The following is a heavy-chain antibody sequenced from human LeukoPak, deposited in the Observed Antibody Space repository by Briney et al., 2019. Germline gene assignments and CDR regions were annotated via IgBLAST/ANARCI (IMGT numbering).Heavy chain of an antibody. D-gene: IGHD3-22*01. CDR1: GYTFTSYY. CDR3: ARHNYDNSDYNWIDP. CDR2: IHPSTGST. V-gene: IGHV1-46*01. Sequence: ASVKVSCKASGYTFTSYYLNRVRQAPEQGLEWMGVIHPSTGSTTYAQKFQGRVTMTRDTSTTTVFMELSSLTSEDTAVYFCARHNYDNSDYNWIDPWGQGTLLIVSS. J-gene: IGHJ5*02.